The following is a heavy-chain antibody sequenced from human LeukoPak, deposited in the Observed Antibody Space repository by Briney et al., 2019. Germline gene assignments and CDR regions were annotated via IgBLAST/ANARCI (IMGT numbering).Heavy chain of an antibody. J-gene: IGHJ5*02. CDR3: ARYEVESSYYDILTGYRANWFDP. Sequence: KTSETLSLTCIVSGGSISSHYWSWIRQSAGRGLEWIGRINTSGSTNYNPSLKRRVTMSVDTSKKQFSLKLNSLTAADTAVYYCARYEVESSYYDILTGYRANWFDPWGQGTLVTVSS. D-gene: IGHD3-9*01. CDR1: GGSISSHY. CDR2: INTSGST. V-gene: IGHV4-4*07.